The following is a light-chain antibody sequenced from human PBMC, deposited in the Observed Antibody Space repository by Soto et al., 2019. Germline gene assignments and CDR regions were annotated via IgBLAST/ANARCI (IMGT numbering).Light chain of an antibody. CDR3: CSFAGSNPFPYV. Sequence: QSALTQPASLSGSPGQSITISCTGTSSDVGSHNLVSWYQQHPDKAPKLIIYEVNERPSGVSSRFSGSKSGNTASLTVSGLQPDDGADYHCCSFAGSNPFPYVFGTGTKVTVL. J-gene: IGLJ1*01. V-gene: IGLV2-23*02. CDR2: EVN. CDR1: SSDVGSHNL.